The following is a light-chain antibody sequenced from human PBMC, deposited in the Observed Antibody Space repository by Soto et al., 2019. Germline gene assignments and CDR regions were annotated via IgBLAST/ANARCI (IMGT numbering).Light chain of an antibody. V-gene: IGKV1-33*01. J-gene: IGKJ3*01. CDR3: QHYNKLPPFT. CDR1: EDIRTS. Sequence: DIQMTQSPSSLSASVGARVSITCQASEDIRTSLSWFQHKPGRAPKLLIYGASYLETGVPSRFRGSGSGTDFTLTISSLQPEDIATYYCQHYNKLPPFTCGPGTIVDIK. CDR2: GAS.